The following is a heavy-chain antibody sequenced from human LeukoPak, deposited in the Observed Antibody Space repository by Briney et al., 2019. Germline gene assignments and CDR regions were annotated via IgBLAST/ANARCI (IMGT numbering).Heavy chain of an antibody. D-gene: IGHD6-6*01. Sequence: GGSLRLSCAASGFTFRNFGMHWVRQAPGKGLEWVAIIWYDGSDKYYADSVKGRFTVSRDNSKNILHLQVNSLRAEDTAVYYCARDRGTTSSAGYYFDSWGQGTLVTVSS. J-gene: IGHJ4*02. CDR3: ARDRGTTSSAGYYFDS. CDR2: IWYDGSDK. V-gene: IGHV3-33*01. CDR1: GFTFRNFG.